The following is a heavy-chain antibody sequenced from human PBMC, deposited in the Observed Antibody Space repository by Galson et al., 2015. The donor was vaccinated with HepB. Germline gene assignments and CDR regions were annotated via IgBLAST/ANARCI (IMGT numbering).Heavy chain of an antibody. V-gene: IGHV3-21*01. Sequence: SLRLSCATSGFTFNSYNMNWVRQAPGKGLEWVSTISGSGTYLFYADSVQGRFTISRDNAKNALYLQMNSLRVDDTAIYYCSSDSVYSNEHHWGPGTLVTVSS. CDR2: ISGSGTYL. CDR1: GFTFNSYN. J-gene: IGHJ4*02. CDR3: SSDSVYSNEHH. D-gene: IGHD6-13*01.